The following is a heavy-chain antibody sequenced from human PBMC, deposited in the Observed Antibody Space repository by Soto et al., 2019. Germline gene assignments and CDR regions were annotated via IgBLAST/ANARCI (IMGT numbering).Heavy chain of an antibody. Sequence: GGSLRLSCAASGFTLSNYWMHWARQAPGKGLVWVSLIYSGGSTYYADSVKGRFTISRDNSKNTLYLQMNSLRAEDTAVYYCARDPPYYDFRIVFWGQGTTVTVSS. V-gene: IGHV3-66*01. CDR2: IYSGGST. D-gene: IGHD3-3*01. J-gene: IGHJ6*02. CDR3: ARDPPYYDFRIVF. CDR1: GFTLSNYW.